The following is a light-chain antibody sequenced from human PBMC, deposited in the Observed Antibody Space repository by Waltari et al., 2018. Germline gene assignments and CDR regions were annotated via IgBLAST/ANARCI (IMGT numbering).Light chain of an antibody. Sequence: EIVLTQSPGTLSLSPGERATLSCRASQSVSSSYLALYQQKPGQAPRRLIYGASSRATGIPDRFSGSGSGTDFTLTISRLEPEDFAVYYCQQYGSSPLTFGGGTKVEIK. CDR3: QQYGSSPLT. CDR1: QSVSSSY. J-gene: IGKJ4*01. V-gene: IGKV3-20*01. CDR2: GAS.